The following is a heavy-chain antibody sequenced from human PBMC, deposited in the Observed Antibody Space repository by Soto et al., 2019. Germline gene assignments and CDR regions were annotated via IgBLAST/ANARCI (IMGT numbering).Heavy chain of an antibody. CDR1: GHTFTTYG. V-gene: IGHV1-18*01. CDR2: ISAYNGNT. CDR3: ARDGEVFWSGYKYYYGMDV. D-gene: IGHD3-3*01. Sequence: QVQLVQSGAEVKKPGASVKVSCKASGHTFTTYGISWVRQAPGQGLEWMGWISAYNGNTNYAQKLQGRVTTTTDTSTSTAYMELRSLRSDDTAVYYCARDGEVFWSGYKYYYGMDVWGQGTTVTVSS. J-gene: IGHJ6*02.